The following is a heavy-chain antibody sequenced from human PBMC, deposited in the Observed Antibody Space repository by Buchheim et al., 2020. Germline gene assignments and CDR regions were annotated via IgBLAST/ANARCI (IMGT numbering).Heavy chain of an antibody. J-gene: IGHJ4*02. D-gene: IGHD2-15*01. V-gene: IGHV3-30*18. CDR1: GFSFNTYA. CDR2: ISNDGNRR. Sequence: QVHLVESGGGVVKPGRSLRLSCDTSGFSFNTYAMHWVRQAPGKGLEWVAVISNDGNRRYYAASVKGRFSISRDDSKNTLFLQMSSLRTEDTGVYYCAKAIRDVAVVMPATMDFWGQGSL. CDR3: AKAIRDVAVVMPATMDF.